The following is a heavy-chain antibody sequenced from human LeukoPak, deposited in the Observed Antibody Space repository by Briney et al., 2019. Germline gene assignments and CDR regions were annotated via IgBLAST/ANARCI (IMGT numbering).Heavy chain of an antibody. CDR1: GFTFDDYA. J-gene: IGHJ4*02. CDR2: ISWNSGSI. Sequence: GGSLRLSCAASGFTFDDYAMHWVRQAPGKGLEWVSGISWNSGSIGYADSVKGRFTISRDNAKNSLYLQMNSLRAEDTALYYCAKDMGYSSSWHYFDYWGQGTLVTVSS. V-gene: IGHV3-9*01. D-gene: IGHD6-13*01. CDR3: AKDMGYSSSWHYFDY.